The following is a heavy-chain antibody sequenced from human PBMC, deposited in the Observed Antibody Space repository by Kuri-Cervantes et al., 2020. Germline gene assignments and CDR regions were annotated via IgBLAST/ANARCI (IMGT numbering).Heavy chain of an antibody. D-gene: IGHD3-3*01. J-gene: IGHJ6*03. V-gene: IGHV3-23*01. CDR1: GFTFNSYA. CDR2: VSGTGSST. Sequence: GESLKISCAASGFTFNSYAMTWVRQAPGRGLEWVAAVSGTGSSTYYRDSVKGRFTISRDNSKNTLYLQMNSLRAEDTAVYYCARIPTYYDFWSVTTLYYYYMDVWGKGTTVTVSS. CDR3: ARIPTYYDFWSVTTLYYYYMDV.